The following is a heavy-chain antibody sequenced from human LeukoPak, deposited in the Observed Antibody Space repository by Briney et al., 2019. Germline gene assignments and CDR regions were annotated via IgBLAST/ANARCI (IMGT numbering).Heavy chain of an antibody. CDR1: GGSISSGGYS. J-gene: IGHJ4*02. CDR3: ASRGGNAYDY. CDR2: IYYSGST. Sequence: KASETLSLTCAVSGGSISSGGYSWSWIRQPPGKGLEWIGYIYYSGSTYYNPSLKSRVTISVDRSKNQFSLKPSSVTAADTAVYYCASRGGNAYDYWGQGTLVTVSS. V-gene: IGHV4-30-2*01. D-gene: IGHD4-23*01.